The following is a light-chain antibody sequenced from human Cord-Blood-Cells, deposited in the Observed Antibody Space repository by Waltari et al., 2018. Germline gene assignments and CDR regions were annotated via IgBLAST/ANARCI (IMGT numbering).Light chain of an antibody. J-gene: IGLJ3*02. CDR2: GNN. V-gene: IGLV3-19*01. CDR1: SLRSYY. Sequence: SSELTQDPAVSVALGQTVRITCQGDSLRSYYASWYQQKPGQARVLVIYGNNNRPSGIPDRFSGSKSGTSASLAISGLQSEDEADYYCAAWDDSLNGPVFGGGTKLTVL. CDR3: AAWDDSLNGPV.